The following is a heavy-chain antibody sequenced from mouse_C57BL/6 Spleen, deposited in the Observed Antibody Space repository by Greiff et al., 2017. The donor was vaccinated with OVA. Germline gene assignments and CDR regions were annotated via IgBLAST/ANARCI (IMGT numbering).Heavy chain of an antibody. CDR2: INPGSGGT. D-gene: IGHD2-2*01. CDR1: GYAFTNYL. V-gene: IGHV1-54*01. J-gene: IGHJ4*01. CDR3: ARRSIYYGYHYYAMDY. Sequence: QVQLQQSGAELVRPGTSVKVSCKASGYAFTNYLIEWVKQRPGQGLEWIGVINPGSGGTNYNEKFKGKATLTADKSSSTAYMQLSSLTSEDSAVYFCARRSIYYGYHYYAMDYWGQGTSVTVSS.